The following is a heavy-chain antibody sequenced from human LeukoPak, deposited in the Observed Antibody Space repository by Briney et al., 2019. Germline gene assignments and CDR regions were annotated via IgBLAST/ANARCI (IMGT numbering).Heavy chain of an antibody. D-gene: IGHD2-8*01. V-gene: IGHV4-59*01. J-gene: IGHJ4*02. Sequence: SETLSRTCTVSGGSISSYYWSWIRQPPGKGLEWIGYIYYSGSTNYNPPLKSRVTISVDTSKNQFSLKLSSVTAADTAVYYCARTQTFSCTNGVCTHSEHFDYWGQGTLVTVSS. CDR1: GGSISSYY. CDR3: ARTQTFSCTNGVCTHSEHFDY. CDR2: IYYSGST.